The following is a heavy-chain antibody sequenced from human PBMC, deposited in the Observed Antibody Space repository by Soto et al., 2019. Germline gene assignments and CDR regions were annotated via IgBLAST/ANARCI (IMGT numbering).Heavy chain of an antibody. CDR1: GYPFTTYG. Sequence: QGQLVQSEAEVKKPGASVKVSCKASGYPFTTYGISWVRQAPGQGLEWMGWISGYNGDTNYAQKFQGRVTMTIDTPTGTAYMEVRSLTSDDTAVYYCAKNGQPPYYYYGLDVWGQGTKVTVSS. CDR3: AKNGQPPYYYYGLDV. CDR2: ISGYNGDT. J-gene: IGHJ6*02. V-gene: IGHV1-18*01. D-gene: IGHD2-8*01.